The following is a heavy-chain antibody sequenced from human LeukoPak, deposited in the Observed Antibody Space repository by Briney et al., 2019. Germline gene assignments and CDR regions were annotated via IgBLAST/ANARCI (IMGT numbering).Heavy chain of an antibody. CDR2: INWNSGSI. CDR1: GFSFDDYA. D-gene: IGHD2-15*01. V-gene: IGHV3-9*01. Sequence: ALRLSCAASGFSFDDYAMHWVRQAPGKGLEWVSGINWNSGSIGYADSVKGRFTISRDNAKNSLYLQMNSLRAEDTALYYCAKGRMVLLYNWFDTWGQGTLVTVSS. CDR3: AKGRMVLLYNWFDT. J-gene: IGHJ5*02.